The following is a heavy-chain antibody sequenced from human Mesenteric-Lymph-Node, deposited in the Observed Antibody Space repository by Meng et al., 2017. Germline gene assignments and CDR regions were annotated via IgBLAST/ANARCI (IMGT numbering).Heavy chain of an antibody. Sequence: GESLKISCAASGFTFSSYSMNWVRQAPGKGLEWVSSISSSSSYIYYADSVKGRFTISRDNAKNSLYLQMNSLRAEDTAVYYCALAAASGRAFDIWGQGTMVTVSS. J-gene: IGHJ3*02. V-gene: IGHV3-21*01. CDR1: GFTFSSYS. CDR2: ISSSSSYI. CDR3: ALAAASGRAFDI. D-gene: IGHD6-13*01.